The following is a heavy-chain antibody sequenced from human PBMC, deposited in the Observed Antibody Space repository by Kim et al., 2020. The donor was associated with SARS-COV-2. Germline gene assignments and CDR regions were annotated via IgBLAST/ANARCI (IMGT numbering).Heavy chain of an antibody. CDR3: AKDMSDYYYYGMDV. J-gene: IGHJ6*02. CDR2: ISWNSGSI. Sequence: GGSLRLSCAASGFTFGDYAMHWVRQAPGKGLEWVSGISWNSGSIGYADSVKGRFTISRDNAKNSLYLQMNSLRAEDTALYYCAKDMSDYYYYGMDVWGQGTTVTVSS. CDR1: GFTFGDYA. V-gene: IGHV3-9*01.